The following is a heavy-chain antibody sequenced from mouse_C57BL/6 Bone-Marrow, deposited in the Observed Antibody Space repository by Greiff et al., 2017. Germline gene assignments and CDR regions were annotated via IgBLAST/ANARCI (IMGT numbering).Heavy chain of an antibody. CDR3: ARGLAIGYYFDY. D-gene: IGHD2-14*01. CDR1: GYAFTNYL. V-gene: IGHV1-54*01. Sequence: VQLQQSGAELVRPGTSVKVSCKASGYAFTNYLLEWVKQRPGQGLEWIGVINPGSGGTNYHEKFKGKATLTSDKSSSTAYMPLSSLTSEDSAVYFCARGLAIGYYFDYWGQGTTLTVSS. J-gene: IGHJ2*01. CDR2: INPGSGGT.